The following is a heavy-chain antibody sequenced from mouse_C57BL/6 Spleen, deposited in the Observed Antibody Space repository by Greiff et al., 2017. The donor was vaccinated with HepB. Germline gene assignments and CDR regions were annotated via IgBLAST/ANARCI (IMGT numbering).Heavy chain of an antibody. Sequence: EVKVVESGGGLVKPGGSLKLSCAASGFTFSDYGMHWVRQAPEKGLEWVAYISSGSSTIYYADTVKGRFTISRDNAKNTLFLQMTSLRSEDTAMYYCARNSHYGVYYFDYWGQGTTLTVSS. CDR1: GFTFSDYG. CDR2: ISSGSSTI. V-gene: IGHV5-17*01. J-gene: IGHJ2*01. CDR3: ARNSHYGVYYFDY. D-gene: IGHD1-2*01.